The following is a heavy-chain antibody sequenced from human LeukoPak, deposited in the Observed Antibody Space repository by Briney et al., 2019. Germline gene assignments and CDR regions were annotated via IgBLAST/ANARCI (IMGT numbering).Heavy chain of an antibody. V-gene: IGHV1-46*01. CDR1: GYNFISYY. Sequence: ASVKVSCKASGYNFISYYMHWVRQALGQGLEWMGIINPSGGSTSYAQEFQDRVTMTRDTSTSTVYMELSSLKSEDTAVYYCAREDVVLVDAVRYYYYGMDVWGQGTTVTVSS. CDR3: AREDVVLVDAVRYYYYGMDV. J-gene: IGHJ6*02. CDR2: INPSGGST. D-gene: IGHD2-8*01.